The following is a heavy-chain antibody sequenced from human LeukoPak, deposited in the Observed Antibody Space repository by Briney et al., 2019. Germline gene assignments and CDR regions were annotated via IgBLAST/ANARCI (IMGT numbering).Heavy chain of an antibody. J-gene: IGHJ4*02. CDR2: INHSGST. D-gene: IGHD2-21*02. CDR3: ARHSRYCGGDCYFDY. CDR1: GXSFSGYY. V-gene: IGHV4-34*01. Sequence: SETLSLTCAVYGXSFSGYYWSWIRQPPGKGLEWIGEINHSGSTNYNPSLQSRVTISADTSKNQFSLNLRSVIAADTAVYYCARHSRYCGGDCYFDYWGQGTLVTVSS.